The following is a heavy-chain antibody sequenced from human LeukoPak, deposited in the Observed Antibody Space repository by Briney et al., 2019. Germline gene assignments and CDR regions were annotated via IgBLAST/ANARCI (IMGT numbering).Heavy chain of an antibody. CDR3: ASDLDFDYGDYVPNDAFDI. CDR1: GGTFISYA. D-gene: IGHD4-17*01. V-gene: IGHV1-69*13. J-gene: IGHJ3*02. Sequence: GASVKVSCKASGGTFISYAISWVRQAPGQGLEWMGGIIPIFGTANYAQKFQGRVTITADESTSTAYMELSSLRSEDTAVYYCASDLDFDYGDYVPNDAFDIWGQGTMVTVSS. CDR2: IIPIFGTA.